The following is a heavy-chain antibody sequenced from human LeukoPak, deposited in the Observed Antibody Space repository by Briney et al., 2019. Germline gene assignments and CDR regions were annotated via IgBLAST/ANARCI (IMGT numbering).Heavy chain of an antibody. CDR1: GGSISSGSYY. CDR3: ARVTYSVFDY. V-gene: IGHV4-39*07. J-gene: IGHJ4*02. Sequence: PSQTLSLTCTVSGGSISSGSYYWGWIRQPPGKGLEWIGSIYHSGSTYYNPSLKSRVTISVDTSKNQFSLKLSSVTAADTAVYYCARVTYSVFDYWGQGTLVTVSS. D-gene: IGHD2-21*01. CDR2: IYHSGST.